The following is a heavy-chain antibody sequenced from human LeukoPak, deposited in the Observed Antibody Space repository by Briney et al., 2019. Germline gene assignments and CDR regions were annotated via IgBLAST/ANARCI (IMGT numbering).Heavy chain of an antibody. CDR2: INPNSGGT. Sequence: ASVRVSCKASGYTFTAYYMHWVRQASGQGLEWMGWINPNSGGTNYAQKFQGRVTMTGDTSISTAYMELSRLRSDDTAVYYCARASYYYDSSGYPGYLFDYWGQGTLVTVSS. CDR3: ARASYYYDSSGYPGYLFDY. V-gene: IGHV1-2*02. D-gene: IGHD3-22*01. J-gene: IGHJ4*02. CDR1: GYTFTAYY.